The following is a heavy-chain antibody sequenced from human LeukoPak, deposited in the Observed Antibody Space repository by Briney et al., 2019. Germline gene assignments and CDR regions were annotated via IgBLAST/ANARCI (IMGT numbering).Heavy chain of an antibody. Sequence: SETLSLTCTVSGGSISSYYWSWIRQPPGKGLEWIGYIYYSGSTNYNPSLKSRVTISVDTSKNQFSLKLSSVTAADTAVYYCAREDYGAIAWFDPWGQGTLVTVSS. CDR2: IYYSGST. J-gene: IGHJ5*02. CDR1: GGSISSYY. CDR3: AREDYGAIAWFDP. D-gene: IGHD4-17*01. V-gene: IGHV4-59*01.